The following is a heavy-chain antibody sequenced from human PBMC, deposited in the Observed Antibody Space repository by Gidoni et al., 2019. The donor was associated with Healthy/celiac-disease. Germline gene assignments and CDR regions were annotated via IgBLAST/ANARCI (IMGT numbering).Heavy chain of an antibody. D-gene: IGHD3-10*01. Sequence: QVQLLESGGGVVQPGRSLRLSCAASGFTFSSYGMHWVRQAPGKGLEWVAVISYDGSNKYYADSVKGRFTISRDNSKNTLYLQMNSLRAEDTAVYYCAKVPPAMVQGAIRDYYYGMDVWGQGTTVTVSS. CDR2: ISYDGSNK. J-gene: IGHJ6*02. CDR1: GFTFSSYG. V-gene: IGHV3-30*18. CDR3: AKVPPAMVQGAIRDYYYGMDV.